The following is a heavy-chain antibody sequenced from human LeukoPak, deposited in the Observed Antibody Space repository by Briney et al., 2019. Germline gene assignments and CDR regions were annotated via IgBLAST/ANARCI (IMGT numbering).Heavy chain of an antibody. J-gene: IGHJ6*04. CDR1: GGSFSGYY. Sequence: SETLSLTCAVYGGSFSGYYWSWIRQPAGKGLEWIGEINHSGSTNYNPSLKSRVTISVDTSKNQFSLKLSSVTAADTAVYYCARAVRGYCSSTSCYRDYYYGMDVWGKGTTVTVSS. CDR3: ARAVRGYCSSTSCYRDYYYGMDV. V-gene: IGHV4-34*01. CDR2: INHSGST. D-gene: IGHD2-2*02.